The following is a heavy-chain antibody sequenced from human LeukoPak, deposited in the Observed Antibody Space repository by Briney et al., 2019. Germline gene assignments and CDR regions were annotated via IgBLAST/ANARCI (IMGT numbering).Heavy chain of an antibody. CDR1: GFTFSSYG. J-gene: IGHJ6*02. D-gene: IGHD4-11*01. V-gene: IGHV3-30*18. Sequence: GGSLRLSCAASGFTFSSYGMHWVRQAPAKGLELVAVISYEGSNKYYADSVKGRVTISRDNSKNTLYLQMNSLRAEDTAVYYCAKIDRDYSNLLTRYGMDVWGQGTTVTVSS. CDR3: AKIDRDYSNLLTRYGMDV. CDR2: ISYEGSNK.